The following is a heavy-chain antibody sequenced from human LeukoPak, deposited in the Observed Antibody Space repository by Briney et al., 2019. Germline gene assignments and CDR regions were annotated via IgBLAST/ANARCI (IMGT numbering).Heavy chain of an antibody. Sequence: GASVTVSCKASGGTFSSYAISWVRQAPGQGLEWMGGIIPIFGTANYAQKFQGRVTITADESTSTAYMELSSLRSEDTAVYYCARERIRYYYYGMDVWGQGTTVTVSS. CDR3: ARERIRYYYYGMDV. D-gene: IGHD2/OR15-2a*01. V-gene: IGHV1-69*13. J-gene: IGHJ6*02. CDR2: IIPIFGTA. CDR1: GGTFSSYA.